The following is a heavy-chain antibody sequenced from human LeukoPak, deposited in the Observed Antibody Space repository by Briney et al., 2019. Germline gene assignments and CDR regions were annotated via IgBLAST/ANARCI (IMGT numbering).Heavy chain of an antibody. CDR1: GFTFSSYW. J-gene: IGHJ4*02. V-gene: IGHV3-7*05. CDR2: IKQDGTEK. D-gene: IGHD3-22*01. Sequence: HAGGSLRLSCAASGFTFSSYWMTWVRQAPGKGLEWVANIKQDGTEKYCVDSVKGRFTISRDNSKNTVSLQMNSLRDEDTAVYYCAKGGSYYYDSSGYYPIWGQGTLVTVSS. CDR3: AKGGSYYYDSSGYYPI.